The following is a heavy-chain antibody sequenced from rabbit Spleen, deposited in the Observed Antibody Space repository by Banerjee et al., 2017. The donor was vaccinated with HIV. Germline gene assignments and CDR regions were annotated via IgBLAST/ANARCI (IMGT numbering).Heavy chain of an antibody. CDR3: ARDAGRGPYIDGAFDL. Sequence: QEQLVESGGGLVKPGGTLTLTCKASGIDFSSGYDICWVRQAPGKGLEWIGCIYTANGKTYYATWARGRFTISKISSTTVTLQMTSLPVADTATFFCARDAGRGPYIDGAFDLWGQGTLVTVS. V-gene: IGHV1S45*01. CDR1: GIDFSSGYD. J-gene: IGHJ4*01. D-gene: IGHD8-1*01. CDR2: IYTANGKT.